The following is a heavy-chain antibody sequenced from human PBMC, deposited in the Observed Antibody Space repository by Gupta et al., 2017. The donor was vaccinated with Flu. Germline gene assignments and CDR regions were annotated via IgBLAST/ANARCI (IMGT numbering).Heavy chain of an antibody. Sequence: EVQLVESGGGLVQPGGSLRLSCAAAGFTFSDYWVNWVRQAPGKGLEWVANINQDGSTKNYVDSLKGRFTVSRDNAKNSLYLQLDSLRAEDTAVYFCARNRGWEQFDYWCQGTLVTVSS. D-gene: IGHD5-24*01. CDR1: GFTFSDYW. J-gene: IGHJ4*02. CDR3: ARNRGWEQFDY. V-gene: IGHV3-7*01. CDR2: INQDGSTK.